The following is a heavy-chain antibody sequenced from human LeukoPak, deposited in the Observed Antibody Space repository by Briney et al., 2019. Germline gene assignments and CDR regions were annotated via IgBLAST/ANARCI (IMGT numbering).Heavy chain of an antibody. Sequence: GGSLRLSCAASGFTFTSYSMTWVSQAPGKGLEWVSFISGSGGSTYYADSVKSRFTISRDNSRNTLYLQMNSLRAEDTAVYYCTTSRWSEDGGDNWGQGTQVTVSS. D-gene: IGHD3-3*01. CDR1: GFTFTSYS. CDR3: TTSRWSEDGGDN. V-gene: IGHV3-23*01. CDR2: ISGSGGST. J-gene: IGHJ4*02.